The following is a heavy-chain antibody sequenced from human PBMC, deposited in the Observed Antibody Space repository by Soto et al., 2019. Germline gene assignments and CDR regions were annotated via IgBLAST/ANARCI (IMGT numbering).Heavy chain of an antibody. J-gene: IGHJ4*02. Sequence: GGSLRLSCAASGFTVSSYYMSWVRQAPGKGLEWVAVIYSGGSTYFADSVKGRFTISRDNSKNTLYLQMNSLRAEDTAVYYCAIGSSSWLDYWGQGTLVTVSS. CDR3: AIGSSSWLDY. V-gene: IGHV3-53*01. D-gene: IGHD6-13*01. CDR1: GFTVSSYY. CDR2: IYSGGST.